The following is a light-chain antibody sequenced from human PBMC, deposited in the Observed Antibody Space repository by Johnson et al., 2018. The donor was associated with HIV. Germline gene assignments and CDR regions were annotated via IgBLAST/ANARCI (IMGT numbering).Light chain of an antibody. Sequence: QSVLTQPPSVSAAPGQKVTISCSGSSSNIGNNYVSWYQQLPGTAPKLLIYDNNKRPSGIPDRFSGSKSGTSATLGITGLPTGVEADYYCGTWASSLSAVRVYVFGTGTKVTVL. CDR1: SSNIGNNY. CDR2: DNN. V-gene: IGLV1-51*01. CDR3: GTWASSLSAVRVYV. J-gene: IGLJ1*01.